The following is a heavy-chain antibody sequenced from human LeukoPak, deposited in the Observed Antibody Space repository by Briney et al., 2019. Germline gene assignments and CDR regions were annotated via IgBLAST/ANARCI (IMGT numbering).Heavy chain of an antibody. Sequence: GASVKVTCKASGYTFTSYGISWVRQAPGQGLEWMGWISAYNGNTNYAQKLQGRVTMTTDTSTSTAYMELRSLRSDDTAVYYCAFSNYHAGVDYWGQGTLVTVSS. CDR1: GYTFTSYG. D-gene: IGHD4-11*01. CDR3: AFSNYHAGVDY. V-gene: IGHV1-18*01. J-gene: IGHJ4*02. CDR2: ISAYNGNT.